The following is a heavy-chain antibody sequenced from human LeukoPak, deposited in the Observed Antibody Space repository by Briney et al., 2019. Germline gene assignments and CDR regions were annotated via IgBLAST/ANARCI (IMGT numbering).Heavy chain of an antibody. CDR3: ARVLTRPGRGRYYYYMDV. CDR1: GIAICGYY. D-gene: IGHD3-9*01. Sequence: GSLCFSGVVSGIAICGYYMSWNRQAPGKGLEWVSYISSTGSVIYYADSVNGRFTISRDNANDSLYLQMSSLRAEDTAVYYCARVLTRPGRGRYYYYMDVWGKGTTVTVSS. J-gene: IGHJ6*03. V-gene: IGHV3-11*04. CDR2: ISSTGSVI.